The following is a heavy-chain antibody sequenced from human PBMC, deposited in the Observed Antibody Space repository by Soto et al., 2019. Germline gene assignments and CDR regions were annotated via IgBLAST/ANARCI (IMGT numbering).Heavy chain of an antibody. J-gene: IGHJ3*02. D-gene: IGHD3-22*01. CDR3: TTLYAYYYDSSGYYYVSNNDAFDI. Sequence: PGGSLRLSCAASGFTFSSYAMSWVRQAPGKGLEWVSAISGSGGRTYYADSVKGRFTISRDNSKNTLYLQMNSLRTEDTAVYYCTTLYAYYYDSSGYYYVSNNDAFDIWGQGTMVTVSS. CDR1: GFTFSSYA. CDR2: ISGSGGRT. V-gene: IGHV3-23*01.